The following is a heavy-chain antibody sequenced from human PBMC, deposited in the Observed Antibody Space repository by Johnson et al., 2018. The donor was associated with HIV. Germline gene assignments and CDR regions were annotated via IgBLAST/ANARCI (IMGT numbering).Heavy chain of an antibody. V-gene: IGHV3-30*18. CDR1: GFTFSNYP. Sequence: QVQLVESGGGVVRPGRSLRLSCAASGFTFSNYPMHWVRQTPGKGLEWVAVISYDGSNKYYADSVKGRFTISRDNSKNTLYLQMNSLRAEDTAVYYCAKCVSLYLALWDAFDIWGQGTMVTVSS. CDR3: AKCVSLYLALWDAFDI. CDR2: ISYDGSNK. D-gene: IGHD3-16*01. J-gene: IGHJ3*02.